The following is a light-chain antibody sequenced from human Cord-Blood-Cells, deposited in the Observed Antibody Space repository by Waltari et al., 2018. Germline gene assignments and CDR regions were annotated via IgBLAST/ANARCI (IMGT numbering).Light chain of an antibody. CDR3: SSYTSSTWV. CDR2: DVS. V-gene: IGLV2-14*04. J-gene: IGLJ3*02. Sequence: SPGQSITISCTGTSSDVGGYNYVSWYQQHPGKAPKLMIYDVSKRPSGVSNRFSGSKSGNTASLTISGLQAEDEADYYCSSYTSSTWVFGGGTKLTVL. CDR1: SSDVGGYNY.